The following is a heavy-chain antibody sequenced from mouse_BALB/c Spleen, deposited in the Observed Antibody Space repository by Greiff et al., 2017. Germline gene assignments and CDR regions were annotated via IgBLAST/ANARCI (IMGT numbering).Heavy chain of an antibody. CDR1: GYSFTGYT. Sequence: VQLQQSGPELVKPGASMKISCKASGYSFTGYTMNWVKQSHGKNLEWIGLINPYTGGTSYNQKFKGKATLTVDKSSSTAYMELLSLTSEDSAVYYCARPFTTATGEFAYWGQGTLVTVSA. CDR2: INPYTGGT. J-gene: IGHJ3*01. CDR3: ARPFTTATGEFAY. V-gene: IGHV1-18*01. D-gene: IGHD1-2*01.